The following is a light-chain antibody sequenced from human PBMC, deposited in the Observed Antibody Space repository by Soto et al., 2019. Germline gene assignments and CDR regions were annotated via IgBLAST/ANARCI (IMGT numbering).Light chain of an antibody. V-gene: IGKV2-28*01. Sequence: DLVMTQSPLSLPVTPGEPASISCRSSQSLLHSNGYNCLDWYLQKPGQSPQLLIYLGSNRASGVPDRFSGGGSGTDFTLKISRVEAEDVGVYYCMQALQTPVTFGGGTKVEIK. CDR3: MQALQTPVT. J-gene: IGKJ4*01. CDR1: QSLLHSNGYNC. CDR2: LGS.